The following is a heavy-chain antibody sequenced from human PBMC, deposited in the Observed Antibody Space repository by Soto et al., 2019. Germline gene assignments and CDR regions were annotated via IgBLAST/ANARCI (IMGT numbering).Heavy chain of an antibody. CDR3: AKRIMSTIGHFDS. Sequence: EVLLLESGGGLVQPGGSLRLSCAASGFTFSSYAMGWVRQAPGKGLEWVSSISGIGHSTYYADSVKGRFTISRDNSMNTLYLQMNSLRADDTAVYYCAKRIMSTIGHFDSWGQGTLVTVSS. CDR2: ISGIGHST. D-gene: IGHD5-12*01. CDR1: GFTFSSYA. J-gene: IGHJ4*02. V-gene: IGHV3-23*01.